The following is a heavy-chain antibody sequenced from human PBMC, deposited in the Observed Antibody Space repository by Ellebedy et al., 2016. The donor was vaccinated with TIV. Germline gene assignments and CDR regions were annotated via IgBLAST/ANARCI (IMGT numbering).Heavy chain of an antibody. CDR2: INYSGST. CDR1: GGSLSGYS. D-gene: IGHD2/OR15-2a*01. J-gene: IGHJ4*02. Sequence: SETLSLTXGISGGSLSGYSWNWIRQPPGKGLEWIGDINYSGSTNYNSPLKSRATISIDTSKNQFSLRLISVVAADTAVYYCARHFNHNSRADFWGQGTPVTVSS. CDR3: ARHFNHNSRADF. V-gene: IGHV4-34*01.